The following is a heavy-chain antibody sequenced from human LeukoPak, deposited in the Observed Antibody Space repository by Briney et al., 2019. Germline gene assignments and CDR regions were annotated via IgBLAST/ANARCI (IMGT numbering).Heavy chain of an antibody. V-gene: IGHV4-59*01. CDR2: IYYTGST. CDR3: AGGLRLEYLYDY. J-gene: IGHJ4*02. CDR1: GGSISSYY. Sequence: PSETLSLTCTVSGGSISSYYCSWIRQPPGKGLEWIGYIYYTGSTNYNPLKSRVTISVDTSKNQFSLKLSSVTAADTAVYYCAGGLRLEYLYDYWGRGTLVTVSS. D-gene: IGHD5-12*01.